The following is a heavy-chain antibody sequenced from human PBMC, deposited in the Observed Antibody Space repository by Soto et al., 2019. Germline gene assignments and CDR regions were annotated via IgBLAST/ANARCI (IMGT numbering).Heavy chain of an antibody. CDR1: GGSISSYY. D-gene: IGHD3-3*01. J-gene: IGHJ6*02. CDR2: IYYSGST. Sequence: KSSETLSLTCTVSGGSISSYYWSWIRQPPGKGLEWIGYIYYSGSTNYNPSLKSRVTISVDTSKNQFSLKLSSVTAADTAVYYCARGAAGYDFWSGYYPSHYYYYGMVVWGQGATVTVS. CDR3: ARGAAGYDFWSGYYPSHYYYYGMVV. V-gene: IGHV4-59*01.